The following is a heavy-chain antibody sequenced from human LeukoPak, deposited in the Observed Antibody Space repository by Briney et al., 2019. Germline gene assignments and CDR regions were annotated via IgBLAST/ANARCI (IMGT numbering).Heavy chain of an antibody. J-gene: IGHJ3*02. Sequence: SQTLSLTCTVSGGSISSGSYYWSWIRRPAGKGLDWVGRIYRSGSTNYNPSLKSRVTISVDTSKNQFSLRLSSVTAADTALYYCARHLPSDDAFDIWGQGTMVTVSS. CDR1: GGSISSGSYY. V-gene: IGHV4-61*02. CDR2: IYRSGST. CDR3: ARHLPSDDAFDI.